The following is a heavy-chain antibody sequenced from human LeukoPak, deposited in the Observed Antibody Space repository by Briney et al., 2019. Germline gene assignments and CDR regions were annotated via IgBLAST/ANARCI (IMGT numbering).Heavy chain of an antibody. CDR3: ARDHEQQPLYYFDY. CDR2: IYSGGST. D-gene: IGHD6-13*01. V-gene: IGHV3-66*01. Sequence: GGSLRLSCAASGFTVSSNYMSWVRQAPGKGLEWVSVIYSGGSTYYADSVKGRFTISRDNSKNTLYLQMNSLRAEDTAVYYCARDHEQQPLYYFDYWGQGTLVTVSS. J-gene: IGHJ4*02. CDR1: GFTVSSNY.